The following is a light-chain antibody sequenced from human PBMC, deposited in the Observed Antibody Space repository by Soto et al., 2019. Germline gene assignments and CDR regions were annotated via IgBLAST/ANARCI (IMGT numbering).Light chain of an antibody. J-gene: IGKJ1*01. CDR2: AAS. CDR3: LQSYSTPWT. CDR1: ESTSSY. Sequence: DIPMTQSPSSLSASVGDRVTITCRASESTSSYLNWYQQKPGKAPKLLIYAASSLRSGVPSRFSGSGSGTDFTLTISSLQPEDFATYYCLQSYSTPWTFGQGTKVEIK. V-gene: IGKV1-39*01.